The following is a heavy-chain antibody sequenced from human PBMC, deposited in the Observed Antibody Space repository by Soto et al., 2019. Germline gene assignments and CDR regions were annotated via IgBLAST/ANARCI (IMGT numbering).Heavy chain of an antibody. CDR1: GGSISSYC. D-gene: IGHD1-1*01. CDR3: ARVMNWNYDY. V-gene: IGHV4-59*01. Sequence: PSETLSLTCTVSGGSISSYCWSWIRQPPGKGLEWIGYIYYSGSTNYNPSLKSRVTISVDTSKNQFSLKLSSVTAADTAVYYCARVMNWNYDYWGQGTLVTVSS. CDR2: IYYSGST. J-gene: IGHJ4*02.